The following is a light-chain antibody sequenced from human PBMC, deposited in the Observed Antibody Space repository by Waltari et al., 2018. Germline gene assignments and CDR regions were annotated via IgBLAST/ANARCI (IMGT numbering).Light chain of an antibody. CDR3: QQYDNWPPWT. Sequence: IVPTQSPGKLSVSPGERVTLSCRASQTVGTNLAWYRHNPGQAPRLLFFNAANRATGIPDRFSASGSATDFTLTICSLQSEDFAVYYCQQYDNWPPWTFGQGTKLEIK. CDR2: NAA. V-gene: IGKV3-15*01. J-gene: IGKJ1*01. CDR1: QTVGTN.